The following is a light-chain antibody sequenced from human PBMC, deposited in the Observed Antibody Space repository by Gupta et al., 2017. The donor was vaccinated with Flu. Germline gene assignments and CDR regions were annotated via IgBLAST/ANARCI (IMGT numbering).Light chain of an antibody. CDR3: RQSTHWPYLT. V-gene: IGKV2-30*01. Sequence: DAVMTQSPLSLPFTLGESATIHCRSSQRSGDSNGNTYFAWFQQSPGQAPRRLIYKVSNRAAGVPDRFSGSGSGTDFTLKISRVEAEDVGVYYCRQSTHWPYLTFGHGTKVDIK. CDR2: KVS. CDR1: QRSGDSNGNTY. J-gene: IGKJ3*01.